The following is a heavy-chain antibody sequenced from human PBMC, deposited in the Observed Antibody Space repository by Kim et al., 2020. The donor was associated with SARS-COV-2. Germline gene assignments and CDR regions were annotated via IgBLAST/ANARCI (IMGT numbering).Heavy chain of an antibody. V-gene: IGHV3-21*01. CDR3: ARGLNDAFWSGYYAFYYYGVGV. J-gene: IGHJ6*02. Sequence: GGSLRLSCAASGFTFSSYSMNWVRQAPGKGLEWVSSISSSSSYIYYADSVKGRFTISRDNAKNSLYLQMNSLRAEDTAVYYCARGLNDAFWSGYYAFYYYGVGVWGQGTTVTVSS. CDR2: ISSSSSYI. D-gene: IGHD3-3*01. CDR1: GFTFSSYS.